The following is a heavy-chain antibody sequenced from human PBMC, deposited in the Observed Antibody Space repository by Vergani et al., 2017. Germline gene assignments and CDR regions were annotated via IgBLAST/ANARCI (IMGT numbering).Heavy chain of an antibody. CDR1: GGTFSSYA. D-gene: IGHD3-3*01. CDR3: ARSGRAFWSGYLAQYYMDV. J-gene: IGHJ6*03. Sequence: QVQLVQSGAEVKKPGSSVKVSCKASGGTFSSYAISWVRQAPGQGLEWMGGIIPIFGTANYAQKFQGRVTITADESPSTAYMELSILRSEDTAVYYCARSGRAFWSGYLAQYYMDVWGKGTTVTVSS. V-gene: IGHV1-69*12. CDR2: IIPIFGTA.